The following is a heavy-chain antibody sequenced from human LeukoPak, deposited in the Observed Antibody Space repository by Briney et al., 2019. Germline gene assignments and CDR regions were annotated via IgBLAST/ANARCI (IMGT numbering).Heavy chain of an antibody. CDR1: GFTCSSYA. CDR3: ARVAGATNDY. CDR2: ISYDGSNK. V-gene: IGHV3-30-3*01. J-gene: IGHJ4*02. Sequence: GGSLRLSCAASGFTCSSYAMHWVRQAPGKGLEWVAVISYDGSNKYYADSVKGRFTISRDNSKNTLYLQMNSLRAEDTAVYYCARVAGATNDYWGQGTLVTVSS. D-gene: IGHD1-26*01.